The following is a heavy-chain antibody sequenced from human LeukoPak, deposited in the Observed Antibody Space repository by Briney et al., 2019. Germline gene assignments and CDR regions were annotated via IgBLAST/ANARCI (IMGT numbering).Heavy chain of an antibody. CDR2: ISSSSSYI. CDR1: GFSFSSYS. Sequence: GRSLRLSCAASGFSFSSYSMNWVRQAPGKGLEWVSSISSSSSYIYYADSVKGRFTISRDNAKNSLYLQMNSLRAEDTAVYYCARDSEPDFWSGYYCLDYWGQGILVTVSS. CDR3: ARDSEPDFWSGYYCLDY. J-gene: IGHJ4*02. D-gene: IGHD3-3*01. V-gene: IGHV3-21*01.